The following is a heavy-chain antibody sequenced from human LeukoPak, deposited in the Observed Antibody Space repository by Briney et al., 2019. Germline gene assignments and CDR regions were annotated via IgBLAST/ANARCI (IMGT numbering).Heavy chain of an antibody. D-gene: IGHD2-2*01. CDR3: ARVVVAPSYRFYYYGMDV. CDR1: GGSFSGYY. CDR2: INHSGST. Sequence: SETLSLTCAVYGGSFSGYYWSWIRHPPGKGLEWIGEINHSGSTNYNPSLKSRVAISVDTSKNQFSLKLSSVTAADTAVYYCARVVVAPSYRFYYYGMDVWGQGTTVTVSS. J-gene: IGHJ6*02. V-gene: IGHV4-34*01.